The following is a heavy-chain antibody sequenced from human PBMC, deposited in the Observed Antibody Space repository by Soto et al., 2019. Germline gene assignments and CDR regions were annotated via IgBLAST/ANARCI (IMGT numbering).Heavy chain of an antibody. CDR3: VRVGIVARPY. J-gene: IGHJ4*02. V-gene: IGHV3-48*04. CDR1: GFTFSTYA. Sequence: GSLRLSCAASGFTFSTYAMTWVRQAPGQGLEWVSSISSDGATIYYADSVKGRFTISRDNDKNLLYLQMNSLKGEDTATYYCVRVGIVARPYWGQGTPVTVSS. D-gene: IGHD2-21*01. CDR2: ISSDGATI.